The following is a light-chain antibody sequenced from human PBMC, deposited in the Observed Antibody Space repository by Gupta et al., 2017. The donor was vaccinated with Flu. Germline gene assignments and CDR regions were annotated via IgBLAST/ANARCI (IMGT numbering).Light chain of an antibody. J-gene: IGLJ1*01. CDR2: EVS. Sequence: QSALTQPASVSGSPGQPIPISCTGTSSDIGTYNYVSWYRQHPGKAPELMIYEVSNRPSGVSNRFSGSKSGNTASLTISGLQAEDEADYYCSSYIGNNTYVFATGTKVTVL. CDR3: SSYIGNNTYV. V-gene: IGLV2-14*01. CDR1: SSDIGTYNY.